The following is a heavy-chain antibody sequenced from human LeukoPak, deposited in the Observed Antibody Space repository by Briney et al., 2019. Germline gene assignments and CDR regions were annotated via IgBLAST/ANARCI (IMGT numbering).Heavy chain of an antibody. V-gene: IGHV3-30-3*01. D-gene: IGHD5-18*01. CDR1: GFTFSSYA. J-gene: IGHJ4*02. CDR3: ARGSRGYSYG. CDR2: ISYDGSNK. Sequence: GRSLRLSCAASGFTFSSYAMHWVRQAPGKGLEWVAVISYDGSNKYYADSVKGRFTISRDNSKNTLYLQMNSLRAEDTAVYYCARGSRGYSYGWGQGTLVTVSS.